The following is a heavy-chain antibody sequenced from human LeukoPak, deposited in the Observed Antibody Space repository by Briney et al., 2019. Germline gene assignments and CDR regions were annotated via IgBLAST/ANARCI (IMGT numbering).Heavy chain of an antibody. CDR2: IKQDGGEK. J-gene: IGHJ4*02. D-gene: IGHD3-22*01. V-gene: IGHV3-7*01. CDR1: GFTFSTYW. Sequence: PGGSLRLSCAASGFTFSTYWMSWVRQAPGKGLEWVANIKQDGGEKYYVDSVKGRLTISRDNAKNSLYLQMNSLRAEDTAVYYCARDFGLKYYYDSSGFDYWGQGTLVTVSS. CDR3: ARDFGLKYYYDSSGFDY.